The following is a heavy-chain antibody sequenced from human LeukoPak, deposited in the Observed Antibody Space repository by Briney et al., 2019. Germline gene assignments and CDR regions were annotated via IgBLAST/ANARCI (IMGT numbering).Heavy chain of an antibody. D-gene: IGHD2-2*01. CDR2: ISSSSSYI. V-gene: IGHV3-21*01. CDR3: ARDQSTSLDY. J-gene: IGHJ4*02. CDR1: GFTSTYS. Sequence: GGSLRLSCAASGFTSTYSMNWVRQAPGKGLEWVSCISSSSSYIQYADSVKGRFTISRDNAKNSLYLQMNSLRAEDTAVYYCARDQSTSLDYWGQGTLVTVSS.